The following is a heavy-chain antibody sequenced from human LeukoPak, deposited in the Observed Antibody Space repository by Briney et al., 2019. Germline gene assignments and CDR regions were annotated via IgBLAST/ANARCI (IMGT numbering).Heavy chain of an antibody. V-gene: IGHV4-38-2*02. D-gene: IGHD2-2*01. CDR1: GYSISSGYY. CDR2: IHHSGGT. Sequence: SETLSLTCTVSGYSISSGYYWGWIRQPPGKGLEWIGTIHHSGGTYYNPSLKSRVTISVDTSKNQFSLKLTSVTAADTAVYYCARVRGYCSSTICYRYYFDYWGQGTLVTVSS. CDR3: ARVRGYCSSTICYRYYFDY. J-gene: IGHJ4*02.